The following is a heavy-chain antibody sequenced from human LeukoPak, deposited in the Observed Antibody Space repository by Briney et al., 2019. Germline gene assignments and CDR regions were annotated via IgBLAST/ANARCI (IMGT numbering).Heavy chain of an antibody. D-gene: IGHD3-22*01. Sequence: NTGGSLRLSCAASGFTFSNAWMNWVRQAPGKGREWVGRIKSKTDGGTTDYAAPVKGRFTISRDDSKNVLHLQMNSLQTDDTAVYYCTRGYWFDPWGQGTLVTVSS. J-gene: IGHJ5*02. V-gene: IGHV3-15*01. CDR3: TRGYWFDP. CDR1: GFTFSNAW. CDR2: IKSKTDGGTT.